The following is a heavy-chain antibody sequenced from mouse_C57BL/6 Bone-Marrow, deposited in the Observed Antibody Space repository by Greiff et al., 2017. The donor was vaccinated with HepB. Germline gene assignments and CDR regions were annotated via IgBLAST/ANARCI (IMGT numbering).Heavy chain of an antibody. CDR3: ARFLLLAY. V-gene: IGHV1-82*01. Sequence: VQLQQSGPELVKPGASVKISCKASGYAFSSSWMNWVKQRPGKGLEWIGRIYPGDGDTSYNGKFKGKATLTADKSSSTAYMQLSSLTSEDSAVYFCARFLLLAYWGQGTLVTVSA. CDR1: GYAFSSSW. J-gene: IGHJ3*01. D-gene: IGHD2-10*01. CDR2: IYPGDGDT.